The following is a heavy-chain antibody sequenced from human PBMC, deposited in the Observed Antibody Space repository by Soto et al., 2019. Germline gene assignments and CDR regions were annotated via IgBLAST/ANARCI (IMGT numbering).Heavy chain of an antibody. CDR2: ISAHNGNT. D-gene: IGHD1-1*01. CDR1: GYGFTTYG. V-gene: IGHV1-18*01. Sequence: QVHLVQSGAEVKKPGASVKVSCKGSGYGFTTYGITWVRQAPGQGLEWMAWISAHNGNTNYAQKLQGRVTVTRDTSTSTAYMELRGLGSDDTAVYYWARGRYGDYWGQGALVTGSS. CDR3: ARGRYGDY. J-gene: IGHJ4*02.